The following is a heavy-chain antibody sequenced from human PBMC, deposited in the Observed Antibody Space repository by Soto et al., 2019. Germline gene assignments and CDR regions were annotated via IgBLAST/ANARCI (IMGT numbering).Heavy chain of an antibody. D-gene: IGHD2-2*01. CDR2: IYHSGST. CDR1: GGSISRGVYS. CDR3: ARVPDR. V-gene: IGHV4-30-2*01. J-gene: IGHJ5*02. Sequence: SETLSLTSAVSGGSISRGVYSWSWIRQPPGKGLEWIGYIYHSGSTYYNPSLKSRVTISVDRSKNQFSLKLSSVTAADTAVYYCARVPDRWGQGTLVTVS.